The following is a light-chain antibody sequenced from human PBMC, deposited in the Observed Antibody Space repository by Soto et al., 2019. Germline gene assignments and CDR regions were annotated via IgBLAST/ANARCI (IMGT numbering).Light chain of an antibody. Sequence: QYVLTQPPSVSGAPGQRVTLSCTGSSSNIGAGYDVHWYQQLPGTAPKLLIYGNTNRPSGVPDRFSGSKSGTSASLAITGLQAEDEADYYCQSYDSSLSGFRVFGGGTKLTVL. CDR2: GNT. CDR1: SSNIGAGYD. J-gene: IGLJ2*01. V-gene: IGLV1-40*01. CDR3: QSYDSSLSGFRV.